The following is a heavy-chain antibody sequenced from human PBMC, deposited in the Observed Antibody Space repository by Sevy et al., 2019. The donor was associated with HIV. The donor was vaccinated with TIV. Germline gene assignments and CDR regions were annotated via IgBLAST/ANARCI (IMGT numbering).Heavy chain of an antibody. J-gene: IGHJ5*02. CDR3: ARDLEYSSGNENWFDP. CDR1: GYSISSGYY. D-gene: IGHD6-19*01. Sequence: SETLSPTCAVSGYSISSGYYWGWIRQPPGKGLEWIGSIYHSGSTYYNPSLKSRVTISVDTSKNQFSLKLSSVTAADTAVYYCARDLEYSSGNENWFDPWGQGTLVTVSS. V-gene: IGHV4-38-2*02. CDR2: IYHSGST.